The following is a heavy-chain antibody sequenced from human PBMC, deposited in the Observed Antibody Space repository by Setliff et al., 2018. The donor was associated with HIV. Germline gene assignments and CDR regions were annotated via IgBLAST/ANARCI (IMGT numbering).Heavy chain of an antibody. J-gene: IGHJ4*01. CDR1: GIPIDRVYS. V-gene: IGHV4-38-2*02. CDR2: ISHSGST. CDR3: ARDQSDYNVLTGFGDFDY. Sequence: TLSLICGVSGIPIDRVYSWAWIRQPPGKGLEWIGTISHSGSTHYNSPLQGRISISIDTSKNQFSLTLTSVTAADTAMYYCARDQSDYNVLTGFGDFDYWGHGTLVTVSS. D-gene: IGHD3-9*01.